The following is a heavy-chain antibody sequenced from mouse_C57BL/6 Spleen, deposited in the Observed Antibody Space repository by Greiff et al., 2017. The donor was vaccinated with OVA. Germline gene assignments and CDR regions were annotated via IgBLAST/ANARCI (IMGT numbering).Heavy chain of an antibody. Sequence: VQLQQSGAELVRPGASVKLSCTASGFNIKDDYMHWVKQRPEQGLEWIGWIDPENGDTEYASKFQGKATITADTSSNTAYLQLSSLTSEDTAVYDCTTLIYYYGSSFGYFDVWGTGTTVTVSS. CDR2: IDPENGDT. D-gene: IGHD1-1*01. CDR1: GFNIKDDY. CDR3: TTLIYYYGSSFGYFDV. J-gene: IGHJ1*03. V-gene: IGHV14-4*01.